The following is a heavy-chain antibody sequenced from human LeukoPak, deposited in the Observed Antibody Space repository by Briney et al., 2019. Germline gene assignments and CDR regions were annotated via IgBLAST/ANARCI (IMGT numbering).Heavy chain of an antibody. V-gene: IGHV1-2*02. J-gene: IGHJ5*02. CDR3: ARGSGRQQLWFDP. CDR2: INPNSGGT. D-gene: IGHD6-13*01. Sequence: GASVKVSCKASGYTFTGQYMHWVRQAPGQGLEWMGWINPNSGGTDYAQKFQGRVTMARDTSISTAYMELSSLRSGDTAVYYCARGSGRQQLWFDPWGQGTLVTVSS. CDR1: GYTFTGQY.